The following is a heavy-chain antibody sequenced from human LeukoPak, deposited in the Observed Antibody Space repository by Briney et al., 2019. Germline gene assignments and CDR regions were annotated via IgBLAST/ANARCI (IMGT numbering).Heavy chain of an antibody. Sequence: SETLSLTCTVSGASISSSSYYWSWIRQPAGKGLEWIGRFYTNGSTKYKSSLKSRVTMSVDTTKNQLSLKLSSVTAADTAVYYCARAWGSYSGYDQNWFDPWGQGTLVTVSS. CDR2: FYTNGST. CDR3: ARAWGSYSGYDQNWFDP. D-gene: IGHD5-12*01. CDR1: GASISSSSYY. V-gene: IGHV4-61*02. J-gene: IGHJ5*02.